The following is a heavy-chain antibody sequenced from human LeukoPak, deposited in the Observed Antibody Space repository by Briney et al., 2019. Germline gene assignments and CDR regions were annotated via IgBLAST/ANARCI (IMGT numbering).Heavy chain of an antibody. CDR1: GYTFTSYD. J-gene: IGHJ3*02. CDR2: MNPNSGNT. Sequence: GASVKVSCKASGYTFTSYDINWVRQATGQGLEWMGWMNPNSGNTGYAQKFQGRVTMTRNTSISTAYMELSSLRSEDTAVYYCARAYCSSTSCYQDDAFDIWGQGTMVTVSS. CDR3: ARAYCSSTSCYQDDAFDI. D-gene: IGHD2-2*01. V-gene: IGHV1-8*01.